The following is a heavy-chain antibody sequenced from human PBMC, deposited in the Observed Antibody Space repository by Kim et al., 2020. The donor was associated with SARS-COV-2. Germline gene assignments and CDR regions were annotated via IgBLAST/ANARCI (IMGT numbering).Heavy chain of an antibody. CDR3: ARDKYYYDSSGYYYSDAFDI. CDR1: GYTFTSYA. CDR2: INTNTGNP. J-gene: IGHJ3*02. D-gene: IGHD3-22*01. Sequence: ASVKVSCKASGYTFTSYAMNWVRQAPGQGLEWMGWINTNTGNPTYAQGFTGRFVFSLDTSVSTAYLQISSLKAEDTAVYYCARDKYYYDSSGYYYSDAFDIWGQGTMVTVSS. V-gene: IGHV7-4-1*02.